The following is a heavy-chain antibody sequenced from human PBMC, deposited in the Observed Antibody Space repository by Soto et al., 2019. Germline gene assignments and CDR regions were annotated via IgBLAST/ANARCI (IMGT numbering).Heavy chain of an antibody. CDR2: ISTSKGDT. CDR1: GYTFTSYG. V-gene: IGHV1-18*01. J-gene: IGHJ4*02. CDR3: ATRSPAFDF. Sequence: ASVKVSCKTSGYTFTSYGVAWVRQAPGQGLEWMGWISTSKGDTTYAQKFQGRVTMTTDTSTSTAYMELRSLRSDDTAVYYCATRSPAFDFWGQGTLVNVS.